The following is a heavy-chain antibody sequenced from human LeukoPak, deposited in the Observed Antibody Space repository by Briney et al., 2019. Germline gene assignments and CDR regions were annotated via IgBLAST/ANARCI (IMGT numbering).Heavy chain of an antibody. V-gene: IGHV1-69*05. CDR3: ARHPDYYGSGSYYNVENYFDY. CDR2: IIPIFGTA. D-gene: IGHD3-10*01. Sequence: GSSVKVSCKASGGTFSSYAISWLRQAPGQGLEWMGRIIPIFGTANYAQKFQGRVTITTDESTSTAYMELSSLRSEDTAVYYCARHPDYYGSGSYYNVENYFDYWGQGTLVTVSS. CDR1: GGTFSSYA. J-gene: IGHJ4*02.